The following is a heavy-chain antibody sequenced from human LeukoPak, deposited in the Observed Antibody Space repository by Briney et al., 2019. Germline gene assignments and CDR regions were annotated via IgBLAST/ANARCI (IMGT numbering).Heavy chain of an antibody. V-gene: IGHV3-30*02. CDR1: GFTFSSYG. D-gene: IGHD6-25*01. J-gene: IGHJ4*02. CDR3: AKDKSFAAAGYHFDF. CDR2: IWYDGSNK. Sequence: GGSLRLSCAASGFTFSSYGMHWVRQAPGKGLEWVAVIWYDGSNKYYADSVKGRFTISRDNSKNTVYLQMNSLRSEDSGVYYCAKDKSFAAAGYHFDFWGQGALITVSS.